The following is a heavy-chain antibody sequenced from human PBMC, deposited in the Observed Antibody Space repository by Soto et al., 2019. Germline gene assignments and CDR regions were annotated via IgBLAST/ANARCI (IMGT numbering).Heavy chain of an antibody. CDR2: ISGSGGST. V-gene: IGHV3-23*01. Sequence: EVQLLESGGGLVQPGGSLRLSCAASGFTLSNYTMSWVRQAPGKGLEWVSAISGSGGSTYYADSVKGRFTISRDNSKNTLYLQMNSLRAEDTAVYYCAIKARQRGVGYYFDYWGQGTLVTVSS. D-gene: IGHD3-10*01. CDR1: GFTLSNYT. CDR3: AIKARQRGVGYYFDY. J-gene: IGHJ4*02.